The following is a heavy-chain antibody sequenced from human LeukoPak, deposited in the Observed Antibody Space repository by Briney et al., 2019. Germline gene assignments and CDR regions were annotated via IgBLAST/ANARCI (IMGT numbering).Heavy chain of an antibody. V-gene: IGHV3-21*01. CDR3: ARVKGASIDYYDSSGYYYLRGYFDY. J-gene: IGHJ4*02. Sequence: GGSLRLSCAASGFTSSSYSMNWVRQAPGKGLEWVSSISSSSSYIYYADSVKGRFTISRDNAKNSLYLQMNSLRAEDTAVYYCARVKGASIDYYDSSGYYYLRGYFDYWGQGTLVTVSS. D-gene: IGHD3-22*01. CDR1: GFTSSSYS. CDR2: ISSSSSYI.